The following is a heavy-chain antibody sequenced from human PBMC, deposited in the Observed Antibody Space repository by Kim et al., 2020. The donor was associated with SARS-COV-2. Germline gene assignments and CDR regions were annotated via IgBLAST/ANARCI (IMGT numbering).Heavy chain of an antibody. CDR3: ARDWTDYYGSGSWGY. CDR2: IIPIFGTA. J-gene: IGHJ4*02. D-gene: IGHD3-10*01. Sequence: SVKVSCKASGGTFSSYAISWVRQAPGQGLEWMGGIIPIFGTANYAQKFLGRVTITADESTSTAYMELSSLRSEDTAVYYCARDWTDYYGSGSWGYWGQGTLVTVSS. V-gene: IGHV1-69*13. CDR1: GGTFSSYA.